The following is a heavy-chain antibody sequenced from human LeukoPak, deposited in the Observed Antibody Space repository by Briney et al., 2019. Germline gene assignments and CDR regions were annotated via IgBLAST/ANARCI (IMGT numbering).Heavy chain of an antibody. CDR3: ARRTLGSSWFYDY. V-gene: IGHV4-59*01. CDR2: IYDSGST. CDR1: GGSISRYY. D-gene: IGHD6-13*01. Sequence: SETLSLTCTVSGGSISRYYWSWIREPPGKGLVWLGYIYDSGSTKYNPSLKSRVTISVDTSKSELSLRLNSATAADTAVYYCARRTLGSSWFYDYWGQGTLVTVSS. J-gene: IGHJ4*02.